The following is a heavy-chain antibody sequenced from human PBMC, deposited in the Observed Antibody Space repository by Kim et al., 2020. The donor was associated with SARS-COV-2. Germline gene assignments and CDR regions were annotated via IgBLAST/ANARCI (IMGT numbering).Heavy chain of an antibody. CDR1: GFTFDDYA. D-gene: IGHD4-17*01. CDR2: ISWNSGSI. V-gene: IGHV3-9*01. Sequence: GGSLRLSCAASGFTFDDYAMHWVRQAPGKGLEWVSGISWNSGSIGYADSVKGRFTISRDNAKNSLYLQMNSLRAEDTALYYCAKAVRPGNYGLFDYWGQGTLVTVSS. J-gene: IGHJ4*02. CDR3: AKAVRPGNYGLFDY.